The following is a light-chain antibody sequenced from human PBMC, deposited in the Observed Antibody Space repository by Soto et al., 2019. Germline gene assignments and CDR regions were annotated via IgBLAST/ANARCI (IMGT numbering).Light chain of an antibody. CDR2: GAS. CDR3: QHCGYSRMYT. CDR1: QSVSSSY. Sequence: EIVLTQSPGTLSLSPGETATLSCRASQSVSSSYLAWYQQKPGQAPRLLIYGASSRATGIPDRFSGSGSGTDFTLTISGLEPEDFAVYYCQHCGYSRMYTFGQGTRLENK. V-gene: IGKV3-20*01. J-gene: IGKJ2*01.